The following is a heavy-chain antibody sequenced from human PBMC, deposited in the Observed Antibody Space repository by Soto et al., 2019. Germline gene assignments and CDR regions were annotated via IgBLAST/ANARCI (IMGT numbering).Heavy chain of an antibody. V-gene: IGHV3-23*01. CDR3: AKDLYSSSWYSDY. CDR2: ISGSGGST. CDR1: GVTVSIYA. D-gene: IGHD6-13*01. Sequence: GGALRLSCAASGVTVSIYAMSWVRQAPGKGLEWVSAISGSGGSTYYADSVKGRFTISRDNSKNTLYLQMNSLRAEDTAVYYCAKDLYSSSWYSDYWGQGTLVTGSS. J-gene: IGHJ4*02.